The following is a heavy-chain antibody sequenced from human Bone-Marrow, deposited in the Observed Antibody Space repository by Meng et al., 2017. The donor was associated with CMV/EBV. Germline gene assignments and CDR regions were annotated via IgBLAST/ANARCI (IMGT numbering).Heavy chain of an antibody. J-gene: IGHJ6*02. V-gene: IGHV3-49*04. CDR2: IRIKAYGGTT. Sequence: GESLKISCTASGFTFGDYAMSWVRQAPGKGLEWVGFIRIKAYGGTTEYAASVKGRFTISRDDSKSIAYLQMNSLKTEDTAVYYCTRDACDSSSTSCYRYYYYYGMDVWGQGTTVTVSS. D-gene: IGHD2-2*01. CDR1: GFTFGDYA. CDR3: TRDACDSSSTSCYRYYYYYGMDV.